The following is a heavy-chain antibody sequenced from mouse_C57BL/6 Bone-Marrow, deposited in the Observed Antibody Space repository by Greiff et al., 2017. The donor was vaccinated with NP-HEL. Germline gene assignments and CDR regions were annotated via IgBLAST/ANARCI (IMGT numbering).Heavy chain of an antibody. J-gene: IGHJ2*01. CDR2: IDPETGGT. CDR1: GYTFTDYE. CDR3: TRFTTPYCFDY. V-gene: IGHV1-15*01. Sequence: QVQLQQSGAELVRPGASVTLSCKASGYTFTDYEMHWVKQTPVHGLEWIGAIDPETGGTAYNQKFKGKAILTADKSSSTAYMELRSLTSEDSAVYYCTRFTTPYCFDYWGQGTTLTVSS. D-gene: IGHD2-12*01.